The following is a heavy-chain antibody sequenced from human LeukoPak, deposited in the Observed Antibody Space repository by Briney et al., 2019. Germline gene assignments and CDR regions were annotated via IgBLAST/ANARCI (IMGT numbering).Heavy chain of an antibody. D-gene: IGHD3-10*01. V-gene: IGHV1-69*05. CDR1: GGTFSSYA. CDR2: IIPIFGTA. CDR3: ARDRDYYGSGNYG. J-gene: IGHJ4*02. Sequence: ASVKVSCKASGGTFSSYAISWVRQAPGQGLEWMGGIIPIFGTANYAQKFQGRVTITTDESTSTAYMELSSLRSEDTAVYYCARDRDYYGSGNYGWGQGTLVTVSS.